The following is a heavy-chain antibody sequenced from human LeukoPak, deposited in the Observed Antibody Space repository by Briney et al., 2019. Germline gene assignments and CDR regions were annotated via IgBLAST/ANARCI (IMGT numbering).Heavy chain of an antibody. CDR3: ARDHGRNDAFDI. J-gene: IGHJ3*02. Sequence: SETLSLTCTVSGGSISSYYWSWIRQPPGKGLEWIGYIYYSGSTNYNPSLKSRVTISVDTSKNQFSLKLSSVTAADTAVYYCARDHGRNDAFDIWGQGTMVTVSS. V-gene: IGHV4-59*01. CDR2: IYYSGST. D-gene: IGHD1-14*01. CDR1: GGSISSYY.